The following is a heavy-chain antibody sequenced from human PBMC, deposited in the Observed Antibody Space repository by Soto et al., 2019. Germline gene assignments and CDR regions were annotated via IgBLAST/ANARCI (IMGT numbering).Heavy chain of an antibody. CDR3: AKDGGYSYGYRWGFVGWDYYGMDV. CDR1: GFTFSSYG. Sequence: GGSLRLSCAASGFTFSSYGMHWVRQAPGKGLEWVAVISYDGSNKYYADSVKGRFTISRDNSKNTLYLQMNSLRAEDTAVYYCAKDGGYSYGYRWGFVGWDYYGMDVWGQGTTVTVSS. V-gene: IGHV3-30*18. D-gene: IGHD5-18*01. CDR2: ISYDGSNK. J-gene: IGHJ6*02.